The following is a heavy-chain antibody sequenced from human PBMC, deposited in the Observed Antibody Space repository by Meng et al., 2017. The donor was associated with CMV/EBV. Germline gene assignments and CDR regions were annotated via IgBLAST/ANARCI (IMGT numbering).Heavy chain of an antibody. CDR3: ARDNRRGGVDY. CDR1: GGSISSGDYY. Sequence: QVQARESGPGLVKPSQTLSLTWTVFGGSISSGDYYWSWIRQPPGKGLEWIGYIYYSGSTYYNPSLKSRVTISVDTSKNQFSLKLSSVTAADTAVYYCARDNRRGGVDYWGQGTLVTVSS. CDR2: IYYSGST. V-gene: IGHV4-30-4*08. J-gene: IGHJ4*02. D-gene: IGHD3-3*01.